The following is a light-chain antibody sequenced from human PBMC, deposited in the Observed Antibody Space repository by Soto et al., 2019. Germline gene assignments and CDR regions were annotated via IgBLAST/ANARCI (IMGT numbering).Light chain of an antibody. J-gene: IGKJ1*01. V-gene: IGKV1-5*03. CDR3: QHCSLYSPWT. CDR2: KAS. Sequence: DIQMTQSPSTLSASVGDRVTITCRASQSISTYLAWYQQKPGKATKLLIYKASILESGVPSRFSGSGSGTEFTLAIASLQPDDFATYHCQHCSLYSPWTFGQGTKVEIK. CDR1: QSISTY.